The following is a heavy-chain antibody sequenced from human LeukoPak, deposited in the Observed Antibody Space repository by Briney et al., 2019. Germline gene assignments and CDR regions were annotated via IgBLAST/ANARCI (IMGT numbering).Heavy chain of an antibody. D-gene: IGHD2-15*01. CDR2: ITDSGSSI. V-gene: IGHV3-23*01. Sequence: GGSLRLSCAASGFPFSNYAMSWVRQPPGKGLELVSVITDSGSSIYYPDSVKGRFTISRDNSKNTLYLQMNSLRAEDTAVYHCAKGTLRYCTSGRCYPLDYWGQGTLVTVSS. J-gene: IGHJ4*02. CDR1: GFPFSNYA. CDR3: AKGTLRYCTSGRCYPLDY.